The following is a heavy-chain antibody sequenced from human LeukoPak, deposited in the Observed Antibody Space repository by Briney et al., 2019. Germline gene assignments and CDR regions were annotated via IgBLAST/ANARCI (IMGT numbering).Heavy chain of an antibody. CDR3: AKDRLLWTPNPDAFDI. D-gene: IGHD3-10*01. CDR2: ISGSGGST. V-gene: IGHV3-23*01. Sequence: GGSLRLSCAASGFTFSSYAMSWVRQAPGKGLEWVSAISGSGGSTYYADSVKGRFTISRDNSKNTLYLQMNSLRAEDTAVYYCAKDRLLWTPNPDAFDIWGQGTMVTVSS. CDR1: GFTFSSYA. J-gene: IGHJ3*02.